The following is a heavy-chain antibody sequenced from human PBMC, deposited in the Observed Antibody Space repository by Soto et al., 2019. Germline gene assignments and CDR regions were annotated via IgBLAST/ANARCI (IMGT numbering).Heavy chain of an antibody. CDR2: IWYDGSNK. J-gene: IGHJ6*02. CDR3: ARGEDDILTGYWSYYGMDV. Sequence: QVQLVESGGGVVQPGRSLRLSCAASGFTFSSYGMHWVRQAPGKGLEWVAVIWYDGSNKYYADSVKGRFTISRDNSKNTLYLQMNSLRAEDTAVYYCARGEDDILTGYWSYYGMDVWGQGTTVTVSS. V-gene: IGHV3-33*01. CDR1: GFTFSSYG. D-gene: IGHD3-9*01.